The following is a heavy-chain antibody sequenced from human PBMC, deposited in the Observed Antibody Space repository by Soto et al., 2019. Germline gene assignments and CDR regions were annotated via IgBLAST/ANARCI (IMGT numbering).Heavy chain of an antibody. V-gene: IGHV3-15*01. D-gene: IGHD3-9*01. Sequence: EVQLVQSGGGLVRPGGSLRLSCTASGFTFTNAWMHWVRQAPGKGLEWIGRLKSKTDGGATDYAAPVKGRFTISRDDSKHTMDLKMNSLKTENAAVYYCTAQEYTCDWYGNYAFDILGQGTMV. CDR2: LKSKTDGGAT. CDR1: GFTFTNAW. J-gene: IGHJ3*02. CDR3: TAQEYTCDWYGNYAFDI.